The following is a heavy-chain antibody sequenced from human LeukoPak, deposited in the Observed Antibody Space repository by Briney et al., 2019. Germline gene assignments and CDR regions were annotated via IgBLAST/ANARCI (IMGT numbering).Heavy chain of an antibody. CDR2: ISGSGGST. Sequence: GGSLRLSCAASGFTFSSYAMSWVRQAPGKGLEWVSAISGSGGSTYYADSVKGRFTISRDNSKNTLYLQMNSLRAEDTAVYYCVKSLRYFDWSDAFDIWGQGTMVTVSS. D-gene: IGHD3-9*01. CDR3: VKSLRYFDWSDAFDI. CDR1: GFTFSSYA. J-gene: IGHJ3*02. V-gene: IGHV3-23*01.